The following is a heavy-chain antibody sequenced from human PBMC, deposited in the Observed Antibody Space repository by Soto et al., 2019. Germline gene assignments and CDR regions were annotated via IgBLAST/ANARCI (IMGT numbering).Heavy chain of an antibody. Sequence: ETLSLTCTVSGGSISSYYWSWIRQPPGKGLEWIGYIYYSGSTNYNPSLRSRVTISVDTSKNQFSLKLSSVTAAGTAVYYCARVVGGVFLAYWGRGTLVPVSP. D-gene: IGHD2-21*01. J-gene: IGHJ4*02. CDR2: IYYSGST. CDR1: GGSISSYY. V-gene: IGHV4-59*01. CDR3: ARVVGGVFLAY.